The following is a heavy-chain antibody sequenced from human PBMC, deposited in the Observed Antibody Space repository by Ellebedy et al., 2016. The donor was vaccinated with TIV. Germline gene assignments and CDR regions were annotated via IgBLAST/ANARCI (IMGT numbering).Heavy chain of an antibody. CDR1: GFTVNSNY. J-gene: IGHJ3*02. CDR3: VSETFNDVDLELWGLFDM. CDR2: ISVGGST. D-gene: IGHD3-16*01. V-gene: IGHV3-66*01. Sequence: GESLKISCVVSGFTVNSNYMSWVRQAPGKGLEWVSVISVGGSTYYADSVKGRFTISRDNSKHTLFLQMNSLRAEDTAVYYCVSETFNDVDLELWGLFDMWGQGTTVTVSS.